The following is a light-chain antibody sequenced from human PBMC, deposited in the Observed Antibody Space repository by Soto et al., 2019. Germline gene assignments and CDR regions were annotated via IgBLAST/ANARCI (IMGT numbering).Light chain of an antibody. J-gene: IGKJ5*01. V-gene: IGKV1-39*01. Sequence: DIQMTQSPSSLSASVVYIVTITFLASQSISSYLNWYQQKPGKAPKLLIYAASSLQSGVPSRFSGSGSGTEFTLTISSLQPDDFATYYCQKTYSTPINCGQGKRREI. CDR3: QKTYSTPIN. CDR1: QSISSY. CDR2: AAS.